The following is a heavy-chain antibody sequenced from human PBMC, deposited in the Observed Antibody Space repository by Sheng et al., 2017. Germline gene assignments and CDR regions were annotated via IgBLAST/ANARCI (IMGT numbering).Heavy chain of an antibody. CDR2: ISAYNGNT. CDR3: ARPEYYYDSSGYLQHAFDI. D-gene: IGHD3-22*01. J-gene: IGHJ3*02. Sequence: QVQLVQSGAEVKKPGASVKVSCKASGYTFTSYGISWVRQAPGQGLEWMGWISAYNGNTNYAQKLQGRVTMTTDTSTSTAYMELRSLRSDDTAVYYCARPEYYYDSSGYLQHAFDIWGQGTMVTVSS. V-gene: IGHV1-18*01. CDR1: GYTFTSYG.